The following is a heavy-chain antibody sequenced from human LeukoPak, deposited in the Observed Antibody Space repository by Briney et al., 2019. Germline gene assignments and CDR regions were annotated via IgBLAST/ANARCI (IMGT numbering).Heavy chain of an antibody. D-gene: IGHD1-7*01. V-gene: IGHV3-23*01. J-gene: IGHJ6*03. CDR1: GFTFSSYA. Sequence: GGSLRLSCAASGFTFSSYAMSWVRQAPGKGLEGVSAISGSGGSTYYAGSVKGRFTISRDNSKNTLYLQMNSLRAEDTAVYYCAKIAELYYYYYYMDVWGKGTTVTVSS. CDR2: ISGSGGST. CDR3: AKIAELYYYYYYMDV.